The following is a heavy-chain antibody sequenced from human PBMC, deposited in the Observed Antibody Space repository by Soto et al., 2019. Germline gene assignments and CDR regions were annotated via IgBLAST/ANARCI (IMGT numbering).Heavy chain of an antibody. V-gene: IGHV3-66*01. CDR2: IYSGGST. CDR3: ARGETRYFDWFGATNWFDP. J-gene: IGHJ5*02. CDR1: GFTVSSNY. D-gene: IGHD3-9*01. Sequence: TGGSLRLSCAASGFTVSSNYMSWVRQAPGKGLEWVSLIYSGGSTYYADSVKGRFTISRDNSKNTLYLQMNSLRAEDTAVYYCARGETRYFDWFGATNWFDPWGQGTLVTVSS.